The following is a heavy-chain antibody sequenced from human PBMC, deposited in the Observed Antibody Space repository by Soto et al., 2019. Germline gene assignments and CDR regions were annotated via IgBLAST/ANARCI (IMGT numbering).Heavy chain of an antibody. D-gene: IGHD3-16*02. V-gene: IGHV4-34*01. CDR1: GGSFSGYY. Sequence: SETLSLTCAVYGGSFSGYYWSWIRQPPGKGLEWIGEINHSGSTNYNPSLKSRVTISVDTSKNQFSLKLSSVTAADTAVYYCARGGMITFGGVIVEFDYWGQGTLVTVSS. CDR2: INHSGST. J-gene: IGHJ4*02. CDR3: ARGGMITFGGVIVEFDY.